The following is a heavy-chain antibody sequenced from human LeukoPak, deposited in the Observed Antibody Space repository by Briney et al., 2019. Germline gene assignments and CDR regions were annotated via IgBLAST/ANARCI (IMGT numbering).Heavy chain of an antibody. CDR2: IYYSGST. D-gene: IGHD4-17*01. Sequence: SWIRRHPGKGLEWIGYIYYSGSTYYNPSLKSRVTISVDTSKNQFSLKLSSVTAADTAVYYCARAEDYGDYGGFGYWGQGTLVTVSS. J-gene: IGHJ4*02. V-gene: IGHV4-31*02. CDR3: ARAEDYGDYGGFGY.